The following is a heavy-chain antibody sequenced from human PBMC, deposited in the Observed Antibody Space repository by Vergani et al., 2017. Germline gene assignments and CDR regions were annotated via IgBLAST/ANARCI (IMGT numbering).Heavy chain of an antibody. V-gene: IGHV3-23*01. D-gene: IGHD3-3*01. CDR2: ISGSGGST. CDR1: GFTFSSYA. Sequence: EVQLLESGGGLVQPGGSLRLSCAASGFTFSSYAMSWVRQAPGKGLEWVSTISGSGGSTYYADSVKGRFTISRDNSKNTLYLQMNSLRAEDRAVYYCARAYFNYDFWSGYSYWGQGTLVTVSS. CDR3: ARAYFNYDFWSGYSY. J-gene: IGHJ4*02.